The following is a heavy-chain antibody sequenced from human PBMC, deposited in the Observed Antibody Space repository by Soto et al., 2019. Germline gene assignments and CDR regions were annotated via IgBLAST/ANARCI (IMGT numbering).Heavy chain of an antibody. V-gene: IGHV6-1*01. CDR1: GGSGASNRAA. CDR3: ASDGGWHTYFAY. J-gene: IGHJ4*02. CDR2: TYYRSKWYN. Sequence: SQSRSVTGAVSGGSGASNRAAWDWIRQSPSRGLEWLGRTYYRSKWYNDYAVSVKSRITINPDASKNQFSLQLNSVTPEDTAVYYCASDGGWHTYFAYWGQGTRVTVSS. D-gene: IGHD6-19*01.